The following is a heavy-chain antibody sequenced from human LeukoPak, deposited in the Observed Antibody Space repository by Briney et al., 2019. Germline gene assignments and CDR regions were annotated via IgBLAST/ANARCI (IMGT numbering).Heavy chain of an antibody. CDR3: ARQRGYSYGQLDY. Sequence: TGGSLRLSCAASGVTFSSYWMHWVRQAPGKGLVWVSRINNDGSSTSYADSVKGRFTISRDNAKNTLYLQMNSLRAEDTAVYYCARQRGYSYGQLDYWGQGTLVTVSS. J-gene: IGHJ4*02. CDR1: GVTFSSYW. D-gene: IGHD5-18*01. V-gene: IGHV3-74*01. CDR2: INNDGSST.